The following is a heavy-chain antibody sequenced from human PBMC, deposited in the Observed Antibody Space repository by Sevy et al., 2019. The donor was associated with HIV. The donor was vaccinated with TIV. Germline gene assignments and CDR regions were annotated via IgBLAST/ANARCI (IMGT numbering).Heavy chain of an antibody. V-gene: IGHV3-30*04. J-gene: IGHJ1*01. CDR2: TSYDGSHK. Sequence: GGSLRLSCTVSGFIFSNFAMHWVRQAPGKGLEWVAVTSYDGSHKYYADSVKGRFTVSRDNSRNILSLEMNSLRRDDXXXXXXXXXXXDDEFFQYWGQGTLVTVSS. CDR1: GFIFSNFA. CDR3: XXXXXDDEFFQY.